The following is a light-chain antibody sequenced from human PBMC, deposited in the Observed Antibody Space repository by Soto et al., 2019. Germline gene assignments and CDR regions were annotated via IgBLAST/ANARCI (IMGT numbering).Light chain of an antibody. V-gene: IGLV2-14*01. Sequence: QSALTQPASVSGSPGQSVTISCTGPRSDIGDSNFISWYQQSPGKAPRLLIYAVNNQPSGVSRRFSGSKAGNTASLTISGLLEDDEADYFCASFRSGTSLVFGSGTKVTVL. J-gene: IGLJ1*01. CDR3: ASFRSGTSLV. CDR2: AVN. CDR1: RSDIGDSNF.